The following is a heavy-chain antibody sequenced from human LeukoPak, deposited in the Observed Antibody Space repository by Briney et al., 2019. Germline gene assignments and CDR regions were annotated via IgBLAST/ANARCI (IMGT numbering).Heavy chain of an antibody. CDR2: INHSGST. Sequence: PSETLSLTCAVYGGSFSGYYWSWIRQPPGKGLEWIGEINHSGSTNYNPSLKSRVTISVDTSKNQFSLKLSSVTAADTAVYYCARRDYDYVWGFDYWGQGTLVTVSS. CDR1: GGSFSGYY. V-gene: IGHV4-34*01. CDR3: ARRDYDYVWGFDY. D-gene: IGHD3-16*01. J-gene: IGHJ4*02.